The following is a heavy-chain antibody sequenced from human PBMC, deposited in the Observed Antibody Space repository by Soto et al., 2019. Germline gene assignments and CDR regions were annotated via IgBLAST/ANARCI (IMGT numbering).Heavy chain of an antibody. CDR1: GITFRNYA. CDR3: ARYLGYYDSSGYFDY. D-gene: IGHD3-22*01. CDR2: IEGKGSST. J-gene: IGHJ4*02. Sequence: PGRSMRLSCSVSGITFRNYAMHWVRQAQGKGQVWVSRIEGKGSSTNYADSVKGRFTIARDNAKNSQYLQMNSLRAEDTAVYYCARYLGYYDSSGYFDYWGQGTLVTVSS. V-gene: IGHV3-74*01.